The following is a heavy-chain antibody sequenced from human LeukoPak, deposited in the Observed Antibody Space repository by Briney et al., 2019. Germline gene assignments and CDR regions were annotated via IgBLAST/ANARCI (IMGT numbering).Heavy chain of an antibody. D-gene: IGHD3-10*01. CDR2: ISNSGSSK. CDR1: GFTFSSCE. V-gene: IGHV3-48*03. CDR3: ARARVPGELNY. Sequence: GSLRLSCAASGFTFSSCEMNWVRQAPGEGLEWLSCISNSGSSKYYADSVRGRFTISRDNAKNSLYLQMNSLRAEDTAVYYCARARVPGELNYWGQGTLVTVSS. J-gene: IGHJ4*02.